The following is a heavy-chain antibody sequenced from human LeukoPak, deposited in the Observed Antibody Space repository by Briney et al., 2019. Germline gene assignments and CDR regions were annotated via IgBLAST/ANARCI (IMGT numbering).Heavy chain of an antibody. V-gene: IGHV4-39*01. CDR2: IYYSGST. J-gene: IGHJ3*02. D-gene: IGHD3-22*01. CDR3: ARRFYYDSSGYRDAFDI. CDR1: GGSISSSSYY. Sequence: SETLSLTCTVSGGSISSSSYYWGWIRQPPGKGLEWIGSIYYSGSTYYNPSLKSRVTISVDTSKNQFSLKLSSVTAADTAVYYCARRFYYDSSGYRDAFDIWGQGTMVNISS.